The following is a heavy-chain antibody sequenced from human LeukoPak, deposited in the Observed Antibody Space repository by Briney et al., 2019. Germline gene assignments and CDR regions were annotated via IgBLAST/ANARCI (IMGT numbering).Heavy chain of an antibody. D-gene: IGHD2-8*01. CDR2: INPNSGGT. V-gene: IGHV1-2*02. J-gene: IGHJ4*02. CDR1: GYTSTGYY. CDR3: ARPRYCTNGVCYPIFDY. Sequence: ASVKVSCKASGYTSTGYYMHWVRQAPGQGLEWMGWINPNSGGTNYAQKFQGRVTMTRDTSISTAYMELSRLRSDDTAVYYCARPRYCTNGVCYPIFDYWGQGTLVTVSS.